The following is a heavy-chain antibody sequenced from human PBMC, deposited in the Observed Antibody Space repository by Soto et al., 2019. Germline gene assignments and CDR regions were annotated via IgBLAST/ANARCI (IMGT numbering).Heavy chain of an antibody. Sequence: ESGGGVVQPGRSLRLSCAASGFTFSTYAMHWVRQAPGKGLEWVAVISYDVRDKYYADSVKGRFTISRDNSKNTLYLEMNSLRAEDTAVYYCARDFVATTWMDVWGQGTTVTVSS. CDR1: GFTFSTYA. J-gene: IGHJ6*02. V-gene: IGHV3-30*04. D-gene: IGHD4-4*01. CDR2: ISYDVRDK. CDR3: ARDFVATTWMDV.